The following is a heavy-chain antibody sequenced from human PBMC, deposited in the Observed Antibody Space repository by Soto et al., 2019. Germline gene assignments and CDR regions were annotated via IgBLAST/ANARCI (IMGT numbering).Heavy chain of an antibody. J-gene: IGHJ4*02. D-gene: IGHD4-17*01. Sequence: GGSLRLSCAASGFTFSSYWMHWVRQAPGKGLVWVSRINSDGSSTSYADSVKGRFTISRDNAKNTLYLQMNSLRAEDTAVYYCARTDYGEYLKRFDYWGQGTLVTVSS. V-gene: IGHV3-74*01. CDR1: GFTFSSYW. CDR3: ARTDYGEYLKRFDY. CDR2: INSDGSST.